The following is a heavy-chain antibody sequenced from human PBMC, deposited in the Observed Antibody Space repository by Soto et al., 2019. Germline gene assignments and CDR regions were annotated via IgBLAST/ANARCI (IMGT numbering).Heavy chain of an antibody. V-gene: IGHV1-3*04. Sequence: ASVKVSCKASGYTFSSYPMHWVRQAPGQSLEWMGWINTGNGYTKYSQNFQARVTITRDTSASTVYLQLSSLRSADTAVYYCARDRGGYCSGGSCSEAWFDPWGHGTLVPDSS. D-gene: IGHD2-15*01. CDR1: GYTFSSYP. J-gene: IGHJ5*02. CDR3: ARDRGGYCSGGSCSEAWFDP. CDR2: INTGNGYT.